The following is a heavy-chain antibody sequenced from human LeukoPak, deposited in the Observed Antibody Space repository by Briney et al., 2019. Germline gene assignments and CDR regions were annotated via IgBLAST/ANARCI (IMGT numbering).Heavy chain of an antibody. J-gene: IGHJ4*02. CDR3: ARGEYYFDY. V-gene: IGHV1-18*01. Sequence: ASVKVSCKASGYTFTSDGIIWVRQAPGQGLEWMGWISANNGKTNYAQKFLGRVTMTTDTSTSTAYMELRSLRSDDTAVYYCARGEYYFDYWGQGTLVTVSS. CDR2: ISANNGKT. D-gene: IGHD3-10*01. CDR1: GYTFTSDG.